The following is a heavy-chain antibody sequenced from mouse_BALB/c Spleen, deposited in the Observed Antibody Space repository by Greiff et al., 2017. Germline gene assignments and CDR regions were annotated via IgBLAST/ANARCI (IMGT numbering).Heavy chain of an antibody. Sequence: EVQVVESGGGLVQPGGSLRLSCATSGFTFTDYYMSWVRQPPGKALEWLGFIRNKANGYTTEYSASVKGRFTISRDNSQSILYLQMNTLRAEDSATYYCARDNGYDPFDYWGQGTTLTVSS. J-gene: IGHJ2*01. CDR2: IRNKANGYTT. D-gene: IGHD2-14*01. CDR1: GFTFTDYY. V-gene: IGHV7-3*02. CDR3: ARDNGYDPFDY.